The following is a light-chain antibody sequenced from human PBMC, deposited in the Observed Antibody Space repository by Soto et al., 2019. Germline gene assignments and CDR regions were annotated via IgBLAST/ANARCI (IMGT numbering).Light chain of an antibody. Sequence: EIVMTQSPATLSVFPGERATLSCRASQSVSSNLAWYQQKPGQVPRLLMYGASTRATGIPARFSGSGSGTEFTLTLSSLQSEDFAVYYCQQYNNWPRTFGQGTKVEIK. CDR2: GAS. CDR3: QQYNNWPRT. V-gene: IGKV3-15*01. J-gene: IGKJ1*01. CDR1: QSVSSN.